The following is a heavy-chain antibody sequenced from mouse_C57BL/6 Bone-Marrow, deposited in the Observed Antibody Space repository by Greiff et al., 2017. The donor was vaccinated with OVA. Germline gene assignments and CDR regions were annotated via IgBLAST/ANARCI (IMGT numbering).Heavy chain of an antibody. J-gene: IGHJ2*01. V-gene: IGHV1-18*01. D-gene: IGHD3-2*02. CDR2: INPNNGGT. CDR3: ARRSGRQLRLPYYFDY. Sequence: EVQGVESGPELVKPGASVKIPCKASGYTFTDYNMDWVKQSHGKSLEWIGDINPNNGGTIYNQKFKGKATLTVDKSSSTAYMELRSLTSEDTAVYYCARRSGRQLRLPYYFDYWGQGTTLTVSS. CDR1: GYTFTDYN.